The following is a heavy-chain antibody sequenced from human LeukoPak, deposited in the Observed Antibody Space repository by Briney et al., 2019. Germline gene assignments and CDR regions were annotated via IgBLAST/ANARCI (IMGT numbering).Heavy chain of an antibody. Sequence: GGSLRLSCTASGFPFSGYGMHWVRQAPGKGPEWVAAISSDGSNKDYADSVKGRFSISRDKSKNTLYLQMNSLRPEDTAVYYCATEYDNLDDYFDYWGQGTLVIVSS. CDR3: ATEYDNLDDYFDY. V-gene: IGHV3-30*03. CDR2: ISSDGSNK. D-gene: IGHD1-1*01. J-gene: IGHJ4*02. CDR1: GFPFSGYG.